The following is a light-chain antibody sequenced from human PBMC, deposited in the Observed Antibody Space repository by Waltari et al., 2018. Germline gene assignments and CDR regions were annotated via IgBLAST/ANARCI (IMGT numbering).Light chain of an antibody. CDR3: QQYNNWPPVS. J-gene: IGKJ2*03. CDR1: ESISTN. V-gene: IGKV3-15*01. Sequence: EIVMTQSPATLSVSPGESAPVFCRASESISTNVAWYQQKPGQAPRLLIYGAFTRAPGVPLRFSAGGSGTEFTLSITGLQSEDFAIYFCQQYNNWPPVSFGQGTKVEIK. CDR2: GAF.